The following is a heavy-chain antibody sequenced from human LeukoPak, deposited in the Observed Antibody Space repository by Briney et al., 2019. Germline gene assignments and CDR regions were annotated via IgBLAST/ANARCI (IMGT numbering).Heavy chain of an antibody. J-gene: IGHJ1*01. CDR2: IDPSDSYT. CDR3: AGAGIAVAGNAEYFQH. D-gene: IGHD6-19*01. V-gene: IGHV5-10-1*01. Sequence: GESLKISCKGSGYSFTNYWIGWVRQMPGKGLEWMGRIDPSDSYTNYSPSFQGHVTISADKSISTAYLQWSSLKASDTAMYYCAGAGIAVAGNAEYFQHWGQGTLDTVSS. CDR1: GYSFTNYW.